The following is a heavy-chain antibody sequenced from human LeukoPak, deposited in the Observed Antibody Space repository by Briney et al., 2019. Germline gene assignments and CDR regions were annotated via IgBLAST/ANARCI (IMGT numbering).Heavy chain of an antibody. CDR1: GFTFSSYG. CDR2: IRYDGSNK. V-gene: IGHV3-30*02. Sequence: QPGGSLRLSCAASGFTFSSYGMHWVRQAPGKGLEWVAFIRYDGSNKYYADSVKGRFTISRDNSKNTLYLQMNSLRAEDTAVYYCANDLPYYYSSGSYLFDYWGQGTLVTVSS. D-gene: IGHD3-10*01. CDR3: ANDLPYYYSSGSYLFDY. J-gene: IGHJ4*02.